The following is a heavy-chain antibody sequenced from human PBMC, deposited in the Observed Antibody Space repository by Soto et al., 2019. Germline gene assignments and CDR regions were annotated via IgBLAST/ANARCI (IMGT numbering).Heavy chain of an antibody. CDR2: ISHDGNNK. CDR3: ARMRLQDYSDSGDYAF. CDR1: GFTFSNYG. Sequence: QVQLVESGGGVVQPGRSLRLSCAASGFTFSNYGMHWVRQAPGKGLEWVAVISHDGNNKYYADSVKGRFTISRDNSRNTLYLQMNSLRAEDTAVYYCARMRLQDYSDSGDYAFWGQGTLVTVSS. D-gene: IGHD3-22*01. J-gene: IGHJ4*02. V-gene: IGHV3-30*03.